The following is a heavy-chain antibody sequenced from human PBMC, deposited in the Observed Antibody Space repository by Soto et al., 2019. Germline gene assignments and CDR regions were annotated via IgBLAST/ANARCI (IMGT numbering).Heavy chain of an antibody. D-gene: IGHD3-3*01. CDR2: IYYSGST. CDR3: ARDQLRFLEWTWGMDV. V-gene: IGHV4-31*03. J-gene: IGHJ6*02. Sequence: SETLSLTCTASGGSISSGGYYWSWIRQHPGKGLEWIGYIYYSGSTYYNPSLKSRVTISVDTSKNQFSLKLSSVTAADTAVYYCARDQLRFLEWTWGMDVWGQGTTVTVSS. CDR1: GGSISSGGYY.